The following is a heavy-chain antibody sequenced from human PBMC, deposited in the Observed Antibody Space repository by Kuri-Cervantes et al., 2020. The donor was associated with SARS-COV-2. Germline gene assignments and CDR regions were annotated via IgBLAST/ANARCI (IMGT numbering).Heavy chain of an antibody. V-gene: IGHV1-69*13. CDR2: IIPIFGTA. CDR1: GGTFTTYG. Sequence: SVKVSCKASGGTFTTYGFTWVRQAPGQGLEWMGGIIPIFGTANYAQKFQGRVTITADESTSTAYMELSSLRSEDTAVYYCARRGSGWSNWFDPWGQGTLVTVSS. D-gene: IGHD6-19*01. J-gene: IGHJ5*02. CDR3: ARRGSGWSNWFDP.